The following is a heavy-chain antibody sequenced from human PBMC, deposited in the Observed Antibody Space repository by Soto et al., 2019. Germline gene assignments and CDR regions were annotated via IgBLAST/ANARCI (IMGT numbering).Heavy chain of an antibody. CDR1: GFTFSTYA. Sequence: EVQLLESGGGLVQPGGSLTLSCAASGFTFSTYAMSWVRQAPGKGLEWVSAISGSGGNTYYADSVKGRFTISRDNFKNTLYLQMNGLRAGDTAVYYGVQASLWFGDPGDYWGQGTLVTVSS. CDR3: VQASLWFGDPGDY. J-gene: IGHJ4*02. V-gene: IGHV3-23*01. D-gene: IGHD3-10*01. CDR2: ISGSGGNT.